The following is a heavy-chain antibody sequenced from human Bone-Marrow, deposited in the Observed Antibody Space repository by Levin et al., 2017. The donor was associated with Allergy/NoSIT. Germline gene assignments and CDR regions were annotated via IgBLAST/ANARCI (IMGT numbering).Heavy chain of an antibody. CDR3: ARDRPGESPAASRGYYDYGMDV. Sequence: LSLTCAASGFTFSDYYMSWIRQAPGKGLEWVSYISSSGSTIYYADSVKGRFTISRDNAKNSLYLQMNSLRAEDTAVYYCARDRPGESPAASRGYYDYGMDVWGQGTTVTVSS. V-gene: IGHV3-11*01. CDR2: ISSSGSTI. J-gene: IGHJ6*02. CDR1: GFTFSDYY. D-gene: IGHD2-2*01.